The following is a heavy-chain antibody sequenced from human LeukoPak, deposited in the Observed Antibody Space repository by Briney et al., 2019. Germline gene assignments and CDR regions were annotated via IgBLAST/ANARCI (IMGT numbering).Heavy chain of an antibody. V-gene: IGHV3-21*01. CDR1: GFTFSSYS. J-gene: IGHJ4*02. CDR3: AREGWGSGLPADY. CDR2: ISSGSSYI. D-gene: IGHD3-16*01. Sequence: GGSLRLSCAASGFTFSSYSMNWVRQAPGKGLEWVSSISSGSSYIYYADSVKGRFTISRDNAKNSLYLQMNSLRAEDTAVYYCAREGWGSGLPADYWGQGTLVTVSS.